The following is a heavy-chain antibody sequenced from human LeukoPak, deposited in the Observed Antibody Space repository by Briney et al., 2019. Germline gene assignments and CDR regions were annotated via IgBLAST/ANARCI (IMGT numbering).Heavy chain of an antibody. CDR3: ARPRSYYDSSGPWVY. CDR1: GGSISSYY. CDR2: IYYSGST. D-gene: IGHD3-22*01. J-gene: IGHJ4*02. Sequence: SETLSLTCTVPGGSISSYYWNWIRQSPGKGLEWIGNIYYSGSTNYNPSLKSRITMAVDTSKNQFYLKLSSVTAADTAVYYCARPRSYYDSSGPWVYWGQGTLVTVSS. V-gene: IGHV4-59*08.